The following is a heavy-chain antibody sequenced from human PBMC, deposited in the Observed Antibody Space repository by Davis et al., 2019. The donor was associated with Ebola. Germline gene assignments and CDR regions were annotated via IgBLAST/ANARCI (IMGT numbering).Heavy chain of an antibody. J-gene: IGHJ4*02. CDR1: GFTFSSYA. CDR3: ARGTVTTFDY. V-gene: IGHV3-30-3*01. Sequence: GESLKISCAASGFTFSSYAMHWVRQAPGKGLEWVAVISYDGSNKYYADSVKGRFTISRDNAKNSLYLQMNSLRDEDTAVYYCARGTVTTFDYWGQGTLVTVSS. D-gene: IGHD4-11*01. CDR2: ISYDGSNK.